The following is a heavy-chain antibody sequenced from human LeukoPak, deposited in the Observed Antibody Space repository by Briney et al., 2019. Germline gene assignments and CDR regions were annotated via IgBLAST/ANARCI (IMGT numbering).Heavy chain of an antibody. V-gene: IGHV1-18*04. Sequence: GASVTVTFKGSGYTFTSYGISWVRQAPGQGLEWMGWISDYNGNTNYAQKLQGRVTMTTDTSTSTAYTELRSLRSDDTAVYYCARDMLPRLMYVPGQDYYYYYGMDVWGKGTTVTVSS. CDR1: GYTFTSYG. CDR3: ARDMLPRLMYVPGQDYYYYYGMDV. D-gene: IGHD2-8*01. J-gene: IGHJ6*04. CDR2: ISDYNGNT.